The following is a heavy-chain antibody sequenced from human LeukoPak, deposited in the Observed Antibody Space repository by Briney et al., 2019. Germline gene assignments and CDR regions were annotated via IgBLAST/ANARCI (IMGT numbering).Heavy chain of an antibody. J-gene: IGHJ4*02. D-gene: IGHD3/OR15-3a*01. CDR1: GGSFSGYY. CDR3: ARQTGSGLFILP. Sequence: ASETLSLTCAVYGGSFSGYYWSWIRQPPGKGLEWIGEINHSGSTNYNPSLKSRVTISVDTSKNQFSLKLSSVTAADTAVYYCARQTGSGLFILPGGQGTLVTVSS. V-gene: IGHV4-34*01. CDR2: INHSGST.